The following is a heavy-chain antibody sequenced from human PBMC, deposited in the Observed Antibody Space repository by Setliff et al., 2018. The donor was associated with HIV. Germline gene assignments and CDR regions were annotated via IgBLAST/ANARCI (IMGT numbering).Heavy chain of an antibody. V-gene: IGHV4-31*03. CDR1: GDSVNDRSYF. CDR2: IYSSGTT. D-gene: IGHD3-16*01. J-gene: IGHJ6*04. CDR3: VRETLYSYVDV. Sequence: PSETLSLTCTVSGDSVNDRSYFWGWIRQPPGKGLEWIGYIYSSGTTYYNPSLKGRILMSVDVSRNEFSLTLRSVIAADTAIYYCVRETLYSYVDVWGKGTTVTVSS.